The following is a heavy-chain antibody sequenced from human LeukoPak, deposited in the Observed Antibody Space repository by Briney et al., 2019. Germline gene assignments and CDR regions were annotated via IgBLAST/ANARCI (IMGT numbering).Heavy chain of an antibody. CDR2: IIPIFGTA. D-gene: IGHD3-22*01. J-gene: IGHJ4*02. Sequence: AAVKVSCKASGGTFSSYAISWVRQAPGQGLGWMGGIIPIFGTANYAQKFQGRVTITTDESTSTAYMELSSLRSEDTAVYYCERGRYYYDRGFDYWGQGTLVTVSS. CDR1: GGTFSSYA. V-gene: IGHV1-69*05. CDR3: ERGRYYYDRGFDY.